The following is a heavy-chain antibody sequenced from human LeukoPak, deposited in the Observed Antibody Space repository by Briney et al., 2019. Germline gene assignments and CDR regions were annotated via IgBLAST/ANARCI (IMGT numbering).Heavy chain of an antibody. V-gene: IGHV4-34*01. J-gene: IGHJ4*02. CDR2: INHSGST. D-gene: IGHD3-10*01. Sequence: SETLSLTCAVYGGSFSGYYWSWIRQPPGKGLEWIGEINHSGSTNYNPSLKSRVTISVDTSKNQFSLKLSSVTAADTAVYYCARDHGLADYYGSGSPPTDWGQGTLVTVSS. CDR3: ARDHGLADYYGSGSPPTD. CDR1: GGSFSGYY.